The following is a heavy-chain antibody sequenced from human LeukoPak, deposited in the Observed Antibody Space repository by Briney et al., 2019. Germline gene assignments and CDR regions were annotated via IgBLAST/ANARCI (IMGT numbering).Heavy chain of an antibody. CDR2: INPNSGGT. CDR3: ARDLFDYGDNNWFDP. Sequence: ASVKVSCKASGGTFSSYAISWVRQAPGQGLEWMGGINPNSGGTNYAQKFQGRVTMTRDTSISTAYMELSRLRSDDTAVYYCARDLFDYGDNNWFDPWGQGTLVTVSS. D-gene: IGHD4-17*01. J-gene: IGHJ5*02. CDR1: GGTFSSYA. V-gene: IGHV1-2*02.